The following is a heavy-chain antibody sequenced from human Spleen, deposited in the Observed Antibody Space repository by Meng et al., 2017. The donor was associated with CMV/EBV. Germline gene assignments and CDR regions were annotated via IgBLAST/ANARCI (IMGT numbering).Heavy chain of an antibody. CDR3: ARDIVVVVAATRGEGMDV. J-gene: IGHJ6*02. CDR1: GFTFSSYW. V-gene: IGHV3-7*01. D-gene: IGHD2-15*01. Sequence: GESLKISCAASGFTFSSYWMSWVRQAPGKGLEWVANIKQDGSEKYYVDSVKGRFTISRDNAKNSLYLQMNSLRAEDTAVYFCARDIVVVVAATRGEGMDVWGQGTTVTVSS. CDR2: IKQDGSEK.